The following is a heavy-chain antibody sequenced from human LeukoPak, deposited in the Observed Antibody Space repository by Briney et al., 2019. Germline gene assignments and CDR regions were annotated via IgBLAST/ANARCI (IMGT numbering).Heavy chain of an antibody. CDR3: ARDKIYDFWSGPPHNWFDP. Sequence: PRGSLRLSCAASGFTFSSYWMSWVRQAPGKGLEWVANIKQDGSEKYYVDSVKGRFTISRDNAKNSLYLQMNSRRAEDTAVYYCARDKIYDFWSGPPHNWFDPWGQGTLVTVSS. D-gene: IGHD3-3*01. V-gene: IGHV3-7*01. J-gene: IGHJ5*02. CDR2: IKQDGSEK. CDR1: GFTFSSYW.